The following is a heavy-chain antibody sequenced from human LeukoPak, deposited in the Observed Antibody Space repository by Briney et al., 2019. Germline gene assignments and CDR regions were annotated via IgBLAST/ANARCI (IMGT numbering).Heavy chain of an antibody. Sequence: SQTLSLTCAISGDSVSSNSAAWNWIRQSPSRGLEWLGRTYYRSKWYNDYAVSGKSRITINPDTSKNQFSLQLSSVTPEDTAVYYCARDPCSGGSCPFEFDYWGQGTLVTVSS. CDR1: GDSVSSNSAA. J-gene: IGHJ4*02. CDR2: TYYRSKWYN. D-gene: IGHD2-15*01. V-gene: IGHV6-1*01. CDR3: ARDPCSGGSCPFEFDY.